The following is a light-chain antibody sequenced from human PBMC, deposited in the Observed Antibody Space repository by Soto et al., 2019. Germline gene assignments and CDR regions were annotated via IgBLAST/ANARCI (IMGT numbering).Light chain of an antibody. Sequence: DIPLTQSPSFLSASVGDEVTITCRASQGIRNHLAWYQQKPGKAPKLLIYTASTLQSGVPSRFSGGGSGTEFTLTISSLQPEDFATYYCQQLNGYPPWTFGQGTKVEIK. V-gene: IGKV1-9*01. CDR2: TAS. CDR3: QQLNGYPPWT. CDR1: QGIRNH. J-gene: IGKJ1*01.